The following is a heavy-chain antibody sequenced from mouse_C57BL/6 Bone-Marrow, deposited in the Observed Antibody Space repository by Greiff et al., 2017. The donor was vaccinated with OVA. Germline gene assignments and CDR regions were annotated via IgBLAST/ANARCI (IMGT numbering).Heavy chain of an antibody. D-gene: IGHD2-3*01. CDR3: VRAPIYDGYWSFAY. Sequence: DVQLVESGGGLVQPKGSLKLSCAASGFTFNTYAMHWVRQAPGKGLEWVARIRSKSSNYATYYADSVKDRFTISRDDSQSMLYLQMNNLKTEDTAMYYCVRAPIYDGYWSFAYWGQGTLVTVSA. V-gene: IGHV10-3*01. J-gene: IGHJ3*01. CDR2: IRSKSSNYAT. CDR1: GFTFNTYA.